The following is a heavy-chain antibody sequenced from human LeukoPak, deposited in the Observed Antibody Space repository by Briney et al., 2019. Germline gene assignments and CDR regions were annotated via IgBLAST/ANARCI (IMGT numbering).Heavy chain of an antibody. V-gene: IGHV3-74*01. CDR2: INPDGSIT. D-gene: IGHD3-10*01. CDR1: GFTFRSYW. CDR3: PGEVNSGSYGVY. J-gene: IGHJ4*02. Sequence: PGGSLRLSCAASGFTFRSYWMHCVRQAPGKGLVWVARINPDGSITHYADSVKGRFTISRDNAKNTLYLQVNSLRVEDTGVYYCPGEVNSGSYGVYWGQGALVTVSS.